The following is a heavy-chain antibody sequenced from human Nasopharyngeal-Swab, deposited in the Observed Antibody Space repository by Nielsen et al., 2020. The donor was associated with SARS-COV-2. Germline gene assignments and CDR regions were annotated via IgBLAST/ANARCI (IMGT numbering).Heavy chain of an antibody. Sequence: SLKISCAATGFTFDDYAMHWVRQAPGKGLEWVSGISWNSGSIGYADSVKGRFTISRDNAKNSLYMQMNSLRAEDTALYYCAKVGANFAYWGQGTLVTVSS. CDR2: ISWNSGSI. CDR3: AKVGANFAY. CDR1: GFTFDDYA. V-gene: IGHV3-9*01. J-gene: IGHJ4*02. D-gene: IGHD3-10*01.